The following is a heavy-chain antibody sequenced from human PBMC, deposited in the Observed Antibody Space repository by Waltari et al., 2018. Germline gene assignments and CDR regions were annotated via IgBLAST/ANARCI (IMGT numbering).Heavy chain of an antibody. D-gene: IGHD2-8*01. CDR1: EYNFINYW. J-gene: IGHJ3*02. CDR3: ARLGRQEGVGFDI. CDR2: IYPGDSES. V-gene: IGHV5-51*01. Sequence: EVQLVQSGAEVKEPGESLNISCKGYEYNFINYWIGWVRQMPGKGLEWMGIIYPGDSESTYSPSFQGQVTISVDKSISTAYLQWSRLKASDTAIYYCARLGRQEGVGFDIWGQGTMVTVSS.